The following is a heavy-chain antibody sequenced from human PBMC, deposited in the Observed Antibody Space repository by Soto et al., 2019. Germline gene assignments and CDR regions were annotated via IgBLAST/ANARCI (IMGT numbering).Heavy chain of an antibody. CDR3: ARDLGRTAAGYYYYYAMDV. J-gene: IGHJ6*02. Sequence: GGSLRLSCAASGFTISSYGMHWVRQAPGKGLEWVAVIWYDGSNKYYADSVKGRFTISRDNAKNSLYLQMNSLRAEDTATYYCARDLGRTAAGYYYYYAMDVWGQGTTVTVSS. CDR2: IWYDGSNK. D-gene: IGHD2-2*01. CDR1: GFTISSYG. V-gene: IGHV3-33*01.